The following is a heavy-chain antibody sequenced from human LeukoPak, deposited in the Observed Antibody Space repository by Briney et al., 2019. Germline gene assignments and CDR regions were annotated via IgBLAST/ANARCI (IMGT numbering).Heavy chain of an antibody. CDR1: GFTFSSYA. D-gene: IGHD6-19*01. V-gene: IGHV3-23*01. CDR3: TRQGQWLEGSRPTDY. Sequence: GGSLRLSCAASGFTFSSYAMSWVRQAPGKGLEWVSAISGSGGSTYYADSVKGRFTISRDNSKNTAYLQMNSLKTEDTAVYYCTRQGQWLEGSRPTDYWGQGTLVTVSS. J-gene: IGHJ4*02. CDR2: ISGSGGST.